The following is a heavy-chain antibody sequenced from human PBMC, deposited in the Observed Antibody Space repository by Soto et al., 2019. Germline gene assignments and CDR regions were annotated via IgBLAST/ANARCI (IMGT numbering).Heavy chain of an antibody. CDR3: AKDGEPGNYDYIWGSYRQKN. V-gene: IGHV3-23*01. CDR1: GFTFSSYA. CDR2: ISGSGGST. D-gene: IGHD3-16*02. J-gene: IGHJ4*02. Sequence: GGSLRLSCAASGFTFSSYAMSWVRQAPGKGLEWVSAISGSGGSTYYAESVKGRFTISRDNSKNTLYLQMNSLRAEDTAVYYCAKDGEPGNYDYIWGSYRQKNWGQGTLVTVSS.